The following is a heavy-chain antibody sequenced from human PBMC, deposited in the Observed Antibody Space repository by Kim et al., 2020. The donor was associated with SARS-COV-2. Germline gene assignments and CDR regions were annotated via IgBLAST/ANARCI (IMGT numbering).Heavy chain of an antibody. V-gene: IGHV4-39*01. CDR3: ARHFPSVGATIYYFDY. J-gene: IGHJ4*01. CDR1: GGSISSSSYY. Sequence: SETLSLTCTVSGGSISSSSYYWGWIRQPPGKGLEWIGSIYYSGSTYYNPSLKSRVTISVDTSKNQFSLKLSSVTAADTAVYYCARHFPSVGATIYYFDY. D-gene: IGHD1-26*01. CDR2: IYYSGST.